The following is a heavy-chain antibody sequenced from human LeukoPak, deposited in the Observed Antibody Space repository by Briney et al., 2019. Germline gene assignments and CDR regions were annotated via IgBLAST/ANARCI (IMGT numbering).Heavy chain of an antibody. CDR1: GFTFSGSA. CDR3: TRRDCSSATCLPFDI. J-gene: IGHJ3*02. Sequence: GGSLRLSCTASGFTFSGSAMHWVRQASGKGLEWVGRIRSKANNYATAYAASVKGRFIISRDDSKNTAYLQMNSLKTEDTAVYYCTRRDCSSATCLPFDIWGHGTMVTVSS. V-gene: IGHV3-73*01. CDR2: IRSKANNYAT. D-gene: IGHD2-2*01.